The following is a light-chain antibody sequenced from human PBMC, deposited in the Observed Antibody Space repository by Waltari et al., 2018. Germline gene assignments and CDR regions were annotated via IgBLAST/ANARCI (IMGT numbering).Light chain of an antibody. J-gene: IGKJ3*01. CDR1: QRVCSN. CDR3: QQYYNWPPVT. CDR2: GAS. Sequence: IVMSHAPATLSVPLDEKAPLSCRDSQRVCSNLALYQQNPGQAPRLLIYGASTRATGIPARFSGSGSGTEFTLTISSLQSEDFAVYYCQQYYNWPPVTFGPATKVDSK. V-gene: IGKV3-15*01.